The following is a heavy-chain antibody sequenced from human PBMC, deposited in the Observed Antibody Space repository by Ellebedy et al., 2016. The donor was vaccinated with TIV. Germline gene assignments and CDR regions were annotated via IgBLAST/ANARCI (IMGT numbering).Heavy chain of an antibody. CDR1: GYTFPSYY. J-gene: IGHJ6*02. D-gene: IGHD1-26*01. Sequence: AASVKVSCKASGYTFPSYYMHWVRQAPGQGLEWMGVIDPSGGSTDYAQKFQGRVTMTRDTSTSTVYMELSSLRSDDTAVYYCARDRIVGSSSPYYNGMDVWGQGTTVTVSS. CDR2: IDPSGGST. V-gene: IGHV1-46*01. CDR3: ARDRIVGSSSPYYNGMDV.